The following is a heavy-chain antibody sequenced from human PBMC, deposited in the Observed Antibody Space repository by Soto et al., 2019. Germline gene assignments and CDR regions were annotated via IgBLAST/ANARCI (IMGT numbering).Heavy chain of an antibody. Sequence: GGSLRLSCAASGFTFSNAWMSWVRQAPGKGLEWVGRIKSKTDGGTTDYAAPVKGRFTISRDDSKNTLYLQMNSLKTEDTAVYYCTTEAYDYVWGSYLSSAFDIWGQGTIVTVSS. D-gene: IGHD3-16*02. J-gene: IGHJ3*02. CDR1: GFTFSNAW. CDR3: TTEAYDYVWGSYLSSAFDI. CDR2: IKSKTDGGTT. V-gene: IGHV3-15*01.